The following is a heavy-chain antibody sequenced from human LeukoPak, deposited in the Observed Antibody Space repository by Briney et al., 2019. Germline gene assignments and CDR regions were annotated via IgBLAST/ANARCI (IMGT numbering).Heavy chain of an antibody. V-gene: IGHV1-2*02. CDR1: GYTFTAYY. CDR3: ARDDYGSESYYHLVDS. Sequence: ASVKVSCKASGYTFTAYYLQWVRQAPGQGLEWMGWINPNSGDSHSAPKFKDRVTMTRDTSISSASLELSGLTSEDTAVYYCARDDYGSESYYHLVDSWGQGTLVTVSS. D-gene: IGHD3-10*01. CDR2: INPNSGDS. J-gene: IGHJ4*02.